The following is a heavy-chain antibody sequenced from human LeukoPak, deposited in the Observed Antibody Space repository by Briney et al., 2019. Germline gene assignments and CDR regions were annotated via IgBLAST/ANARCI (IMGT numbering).Heavy chain of an antibody. D-gene: IGHD2-2*02. CDR3: ARQSGAAIPFVY. J-gene: IGHJ4*02. Sequence: RWASVKVSCKASGYTFTSYGISWVRQASGKGLEWLGHIKSKGNSHATAYAASLKGRFTISRDDSKNTAYLQTNNLETEDTAMYYCARQSGAAIPFVYWGQGTLVTVSS. V-gene: IGHV3-73*01. CDR2: IKSKGNSHAT. CDR1: GYTFTSYG.